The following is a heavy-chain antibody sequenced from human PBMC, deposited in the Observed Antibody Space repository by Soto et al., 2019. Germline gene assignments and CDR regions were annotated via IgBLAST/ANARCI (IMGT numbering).Heavy chain of an antibody. CDR2: LSSGGGTT. CDR1: GFVFNNYA. D-gene: IGHD3-3*01. CDR3: AKDGDWYDFSTVYYSRGNYFDY. Sequence: GWSLRLSCAASGFVFNNYAMSWVRQAPGKGLEWVATLSSGGGTTYYTDSVKGRFTISRDNSMNLLYLQKNSLRADDTAVYYCAKDGDWYDFSTVYYSRGNYFDYWGQGTLVTVSS. J-gene: IGHJ4*02. V-gene: IGHV3-23*01.